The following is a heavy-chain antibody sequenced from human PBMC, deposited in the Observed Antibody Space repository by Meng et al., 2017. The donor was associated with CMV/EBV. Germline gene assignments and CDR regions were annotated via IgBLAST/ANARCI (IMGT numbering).Heavy chain of an antibody. CDR1: GFTFSSYS. J-gene: IGHJ6*02. Sequence: GESLKISCAASGFTFSSYSMNWVRQAPGKGLEWVSSISSSSSYIYYADSVKGRFTISRDNAKNSLYLQMNSLRAEDTAVYYCARDRTIFGVRNYYYGMDVWGQGTTVTVSS. D-gene: IGHD3-3*01. CDR3: ARDRTIFGVRNYYYGMDV. CDR2: ISSSSSYI. V-gene: IGHV3-21*01.